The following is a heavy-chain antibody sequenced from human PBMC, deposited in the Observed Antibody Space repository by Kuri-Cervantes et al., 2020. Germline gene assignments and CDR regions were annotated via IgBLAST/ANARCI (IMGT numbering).Heavy chain of an antibody. D-gene: IGHD5-18*01. J-gene: IGHJ4*02. CDR3: AKVDTAIFDY. Sequence: GGSLRLSCAASGFTFSNYWMHWVRQAPGKGLVWVSRINSDGSSASYADSVEGRFTISRDNAKNTLYLQMNSLRADDTAVYYCAKVDTAIFDYWGQGTLVTVSS. CDR2: INSDGSSA. CDR1: GFTFSNYW. V-gene: IGHV3-74*01.